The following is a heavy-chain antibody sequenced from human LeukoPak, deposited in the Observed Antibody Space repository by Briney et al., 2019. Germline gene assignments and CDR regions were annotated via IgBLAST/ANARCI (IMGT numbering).Heavy chain of an antibody. Sequence: GGSLRLSCAASRFTFSSYEMNWVRQAPGKGLEWVSYISSSGSTIYYADSVKGRFTISRDNAKNSLYLQMNSLRAEDTAVYYCARSMRRGYSYDYDYWGQGTLVTVSS. V-gene: IGHV3-48*03. CDR1: RFTFSSYE. CDR2: ISSSGSTI. D-gene: IGHD5-18*01. J-gene: IGHJ4*02. CDR3: ARSMRRGYSYDYDY.